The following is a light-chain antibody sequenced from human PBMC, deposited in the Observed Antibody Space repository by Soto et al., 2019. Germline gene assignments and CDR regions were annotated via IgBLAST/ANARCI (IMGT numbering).Light chain of an antibody. CDR1: QGIIRS. CDR3: QQADTFPIT. V-gene: IGKV1D-12*01. CDR2: AAS. Sequence: DIQMTQSPSSVSASVGYRVTISCQASQGIIRSLAWYQQKPGKAPKLLIYAASSLQSGVPSRFSGSGFGTDFTLTISSLQPEDSAIYYCQQADTFPITFGQGTRLEIK. J-gene: IGKJ5*01.